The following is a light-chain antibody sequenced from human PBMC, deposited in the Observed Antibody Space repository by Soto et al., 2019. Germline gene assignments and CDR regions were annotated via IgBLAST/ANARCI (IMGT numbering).Light chain of an antibody. CDR2: GIS. V-gene: IGKV3-20*01. CDR1: QSVRSN. J-gene: IGKJ1*01. CDR3: QQYVTSSPRT. Sequence: ERVMTQSPATLSVSPGDRVTLSCRASQSVRSNSAWYQQKPGQAPRLLMYGISRRATGIPDRFSGSGSGTDFTLTITRLEPEDFAVYYCQQYVTSSPRTFGQGTKVDI.